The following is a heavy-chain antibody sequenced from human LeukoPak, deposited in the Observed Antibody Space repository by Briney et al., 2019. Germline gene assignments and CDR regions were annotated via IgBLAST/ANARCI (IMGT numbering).Heavy chain of an antibody. Sequence: ASVTVSCKASGYTFTSYYMHWVRQAPGQGLEWMGGFDPEDGETIYAQKFQGRVTMTEDTSTDTAYMELSSLRSEDTAVYYCATKGESSGYYWWGQGTLVTVSS. CDR3: ATKGESSGYYW. CDR1: GYTFTSYY. CDR2: FDPEDGET. V-gene: IGHV1-24*01. D-gene: IGHD3-22*01. J-gene: IGHJ4*02.